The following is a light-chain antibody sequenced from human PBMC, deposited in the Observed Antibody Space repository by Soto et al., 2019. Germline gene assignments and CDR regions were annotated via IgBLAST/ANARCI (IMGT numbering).Light chain of an antibody. CDR3: QSYDSSLSAWV. J-gene: IGLJ3*02. V-gene: IGLV1-40*01. CDR2: GNI. CDR1: SSNIGGGYD. Sequence: QSVLTQPPSVSGAPGQTITISCTGSSSNIGGGYDVHWYQQFPGTAPQLLVYGNINRPSRVPDRFSGSKSDTSASLAITGLQAEDEADYSCQSYDSSLSAWVFGGGTKLTVL.